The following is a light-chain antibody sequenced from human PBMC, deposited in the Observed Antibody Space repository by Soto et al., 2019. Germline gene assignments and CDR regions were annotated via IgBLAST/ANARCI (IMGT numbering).Light chain of an antibody. CDR2: EVS. CDR1: SSDVGGYNY. J-gene: IGLJ3*02. CDR3: SSFTSINPGV. V-gene: IGLV2-14*01. Sequence: QSALTQPASVSGSPGQSITISCTGTSSDVGGYNYVSWYQQHPGKAPKLMIYEVSNRPSGVSNRFSGYKSGNTASLTISGLQAEDEADYYCSSFTSINPGVFGGGTKLTVL.